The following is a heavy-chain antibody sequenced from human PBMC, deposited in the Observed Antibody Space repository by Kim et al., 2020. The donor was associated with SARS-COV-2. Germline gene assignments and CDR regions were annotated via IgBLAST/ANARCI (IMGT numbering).Heavy chain of an antibody. V-gene: IGHV1-3*01. D-gene: IGHD1-1*01. J-gene: IGHJ4*02. Sequence: ASVKVSCKASGYTFTSYAMHWVRQAPGQRLEWMGWINAGNGNTKYSQKFQGRVTITRDTSASTAYMELSSLRSEDTAVYYCARLATGTNTFDYWGQGTLVTVSS. CDR3: ARLATGTNTFDY. CDR2: INAGNGNT. CDR1: GYTFTSYA.